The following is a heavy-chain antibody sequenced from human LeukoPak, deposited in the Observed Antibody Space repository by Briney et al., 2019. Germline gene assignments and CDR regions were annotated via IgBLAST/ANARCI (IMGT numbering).Heavy chain of an antibody. Sequence: SETLSLTCAVYGGSFSGYYWSWIRQPPGKGLEWIGEINHSGSTNYNPSLKSRVTISVDTSKNQFSLKLSSVTAADTAVYYCARNQWQQLVGFDYWGQGTLVTVSS. CDR1: GGSFSGYY. CDR2: INHSGST. D-gene: IGHD6-13*01. CDR3: ARNQWQQLVGFDY. V-gene: IGHV4-34*01. J-gene: IGHJ4*02.